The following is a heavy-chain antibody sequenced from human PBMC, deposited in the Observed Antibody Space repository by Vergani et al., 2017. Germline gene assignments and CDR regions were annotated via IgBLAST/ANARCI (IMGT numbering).Heavy chain of an antibody. Sequence: QVQLHESGPGLVKPSETLSLICSVSGVSMQSGSFYWNWIRQPAGKGLEWIGRIYGSGNINYNPSLESRVTISRDTSKMQFSLKLYSLTAADTAIYYCARHVTQDYYNDSDYFDYWGLGTLVTVSS. V-gene: IGHV4-61*02. CDR1: GVSMQSGSFY. J-gene: IGHJ4*02. D-gene: IGHD3-22*01. CDR2: IYGSGNI. CDR3: ARHVTQDYYNDSDYFDY.